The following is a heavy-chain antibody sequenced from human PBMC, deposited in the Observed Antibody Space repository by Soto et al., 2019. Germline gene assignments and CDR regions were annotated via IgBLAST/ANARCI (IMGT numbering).Heavy chain of an antibody. D-gene: IGHD6-13*01. CDR3: ARELKTIAIKYYYYGMDV. J-gene: IGHJ6*02. CDR2: IKQDGSEK. V-gene: IGHV3-7*01. Sequence: GGSLRLSCAASGFTFSSYWMNWGRQAPGKGLEWVANIKQDGSEKYYVYSLQDRWSISRYNAKNSLYLQMNSLKAEDTAVDYCARELKTIAIKYYYYGMDVWGQETTVTVSS. CDR1: GFTFSSYW.